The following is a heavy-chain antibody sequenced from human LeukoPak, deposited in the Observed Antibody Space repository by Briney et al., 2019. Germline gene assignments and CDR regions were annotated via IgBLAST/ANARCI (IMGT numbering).Heavy chain of an antibody. D-gene: IGHD3-3*01. CDR3: ARGSRLTIFGVVRSYYFDY. CDR1: GYTFINHD. CDR2: MNSNSGNT. J-gene: IGHJ4*02. Sequence: ASVKVSCKGYGYTFINHDIDWVRQAAGQGLEWMGWMNSNSGNTGYAQKFQGRVTITRNTSISTAYMELSSLRSEDTAVYYCARGSRLTIFGVVRSYYFDYWGQGTLVTVSS. V-gene: IGHV1-8*03.